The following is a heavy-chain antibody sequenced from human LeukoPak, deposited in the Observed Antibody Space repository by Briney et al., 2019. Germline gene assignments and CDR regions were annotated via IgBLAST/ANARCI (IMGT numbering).Heavy chain of an antibody. D-gene: IGHD3-10*01. CDR1: GFTFSSYG. J-gene: IGHJ4*02. CDR2: IRYDGSNK. Sequence: GGSLRPSCAASGFTFSSYGMHWVRQAPGKGLEWVAFIRYDGSNKYYADSVKGRFTISRDNSKNTLYLQMNSLRAEDTAVYYCAKDYYGSGSYCDYWGQGTLVTVSS. V-gene: IGHV3-30*02. CDR3: AKDYYGSGSYCDY.